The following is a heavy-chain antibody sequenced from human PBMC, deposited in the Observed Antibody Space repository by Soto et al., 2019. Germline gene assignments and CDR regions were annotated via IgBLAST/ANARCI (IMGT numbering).Heavy chain of an antibody. J-gene: IGHJ6*02. CDR3: ARDSRDYYDSSGYYYPKYYYYYGMDV. Sequence: SETLSLTCTVSGASLSSYYWSWLRQPPGKGLEWIGYIYYSGSTNYNPSLKSRVTISGDTSKNQFSLNLNSVTAADTAVYYCARDSRDYYDSSGYYYPKYYYYYGMDVWGQGTTVTVSS. CDR1: GASLSSYY. V-gene: IGHV4-59*01. D-gene: IGHD3-22*01. CDR2: IYYSGST.